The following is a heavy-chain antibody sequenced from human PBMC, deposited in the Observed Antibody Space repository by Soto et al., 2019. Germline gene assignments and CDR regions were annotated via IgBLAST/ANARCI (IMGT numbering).Heavy chain of an antibody. Sequence: SETLSLTCTVSGGSISSGGYYWSWIRQHPGKGLECIGYISYSGYTYYNPSLKSRLTMSVDTSKKQFSLKLSSVTAADTAVYYCARDLGYYDSSGYRDYYFDYWGQGTLVTVS. J-gene: IGHJ4*02. V-gene: IGHV4-31*03. CDR1: GGSISSGGYY. D-gene: IGHD3-22*01. CDR3: ARDLGYYDSSGYRDYYFDY. CDR2: ISYSGYT.